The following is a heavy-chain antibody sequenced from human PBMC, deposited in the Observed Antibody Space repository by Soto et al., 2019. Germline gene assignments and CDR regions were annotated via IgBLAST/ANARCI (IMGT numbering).Heavy chain of an antibody. D-gene: IGHD1-26*01. CDR3: TKIVGATRSPFG. J-gene: IGHJ4*02. Sequence: PGGCLRNSCEISRFSFGAPAPTSVRQAPGKGLEWVGRIKSKTDGGTTDYAAPVKGRFTISRDDSKNTLYLQMNSLKTEDTAVYYCTKIVGATRSPFGWGQGTLVTVSS. CDR2: IKSKTDGGTT. V-gene: IGHV3-15*07. CDR1: RFSFGAPA.